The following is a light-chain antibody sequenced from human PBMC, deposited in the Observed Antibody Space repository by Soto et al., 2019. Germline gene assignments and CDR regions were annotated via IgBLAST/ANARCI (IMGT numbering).Light chain of an antibody. CDR3: SSYTITSTYV. Sequence: QSALTQPASVSGSPGQSITISCTGTSSDVGGYNYVSWYQQHPGKAPKLMIYEVSHRPSGVSNRFSGSKSGNTASLTISGLRAEDDADYYCSSYTITSTYVFGTGTKLTVL. V-gene: IGLV2-14*01. J-gene: IGLJ1*01. CDR1: SSDVGGYNY. CDR2: EVS.